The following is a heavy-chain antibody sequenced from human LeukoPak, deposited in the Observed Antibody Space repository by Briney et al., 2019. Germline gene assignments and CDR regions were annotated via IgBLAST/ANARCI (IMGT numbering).Heavy chain of an antibody. J-gene: IGHJ4*02. CDR1: GGAFSSYA. V-gene: IGHV1-69*13. Sequence: ASVKVSCKASGGAFSSYAISWVRQAPGQGLEWMGGIILIFGTANYAQKFQGRVTITADESTSTAYMELSSLRSEDTAVYYCARDGQFPGAAGPSYFDYWGQGTLVTVSS. CDR2: IILIFGTA. D-gene: IGHD6-13*01. CDR3: ARDGQFPGAAGPSYFDY.